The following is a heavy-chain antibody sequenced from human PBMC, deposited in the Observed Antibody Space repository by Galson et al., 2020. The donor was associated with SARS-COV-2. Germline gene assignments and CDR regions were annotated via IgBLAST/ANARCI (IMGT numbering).Heavy chain of an antibody. J-gene: IGHJ4*02. CDR3: ARIDAVGANDY. CDR1: GFSLSTTGMR. V-gene: IGHV2-70*04. Sequence: SGPTLVKPPQPLTLTCTFSGFSLSTTGMRVSWIRQPPGKALEWLARIDWDDDKFYSTSLKTRLTISKDTSKNQVVLTMTNMDPVDTATYYCARIDAVGANDYWGQGTLVTVSS. CDR2: IDWDDDK. D-gene: IGHD3-16*01.